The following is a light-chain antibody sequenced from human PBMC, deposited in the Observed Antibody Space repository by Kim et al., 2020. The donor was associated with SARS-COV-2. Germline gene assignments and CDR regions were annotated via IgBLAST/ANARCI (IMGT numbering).Light chain of an antibody. CDR1: SGHSSYA. V-gene: IGLV4-69*01. CDR3: QTWGTGLGV. J-gene: IGLJ1*01. CDR2: LNSDGSH. Sequence: SVKLTCTLSSGHSSYAIAGHQQQPEKGPRYLMKLNSDGSHSKGDGIPDRFSGSSSGAERYLTISSLQSEDEADYYCQTWGTGLGVFGTGTKVTVL.